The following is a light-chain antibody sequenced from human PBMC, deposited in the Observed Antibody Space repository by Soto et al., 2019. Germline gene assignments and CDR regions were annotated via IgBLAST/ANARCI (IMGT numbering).Light chain of an antibody. CDR3: QQYNDYSYT. V-gene: IGKV1-5*03. Sequence: DIQMTQSPSTLSASVGDRVTITCRASQSISSWLAWYQQKPGKAPELLIYKSSGLESGVPSRFSGSGSGTEFTLTISSLQPDDFATYFCQQYNDYSYTFGQGTKVEIK. CDR1: QSISSW. CDR2: KSS. J-gene: IGKJ2*01.